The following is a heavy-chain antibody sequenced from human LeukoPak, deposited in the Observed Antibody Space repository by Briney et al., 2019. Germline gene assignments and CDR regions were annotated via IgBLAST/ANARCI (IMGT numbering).Heavy chain of an antibody. Sequence: GGSLRLSCAASGFTFSSSAMSWVRQAPGKGLEWVSAISNNGGYTYYADSVEGRITISRDNSKNTLFLQMNSLRAEDTAVYYCARGGGYPNDPFDIWGQGTMVTVTS. V-gene: IGHV3-23*01. CDR2: ISNNGGYT. D-gene: IGHD6-25*01. CDR1: GFTFSSSA. J-gene: IGHJ3*02. CDR3: ARGGGYPNDPFDI.